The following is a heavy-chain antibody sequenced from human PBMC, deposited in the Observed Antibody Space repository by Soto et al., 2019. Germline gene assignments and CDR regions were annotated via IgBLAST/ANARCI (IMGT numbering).Heavy chain of an antibody. CDR3: ARDPGGHYCTSTSCLYFVDH. V-gene: IGHV3-23*01. CDR2: ISDSGST. Sequence: EVQLLESGGALVQPGGSLRLSCAASGFTFSNHAMNWVRQAPGKGLEWVSTISDSGSTYYADSVKGRFTISRDNSKNTLCLQMNSLRAEDTAVYYCARDPGGHYCTSTSCLYFVDHWGQGTLVIVSS. J-gene: IGHJ4*02. CDR1: GFTFSNHA. D-gene: IGHD2-2*01.